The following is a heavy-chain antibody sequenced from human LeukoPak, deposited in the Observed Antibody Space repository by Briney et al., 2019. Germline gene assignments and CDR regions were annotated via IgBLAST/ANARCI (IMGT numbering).Heavy chain of an antibody. CDR3: ARAIGSSWGKVDY. Sequence: GGSLSLSCVASGFTFSNYWMHWVRQAPGKGLVWVSRIKTDGSRTNYADSVKGRFTISRDNAKNTVYLEMNSLRSEDTAVYYCARAIGSSWGKVDYWGQGTLVTVSS. J-gene: IGHJ4*02. CDR2: IKTDGSRT. D-gene: IGHD6-13*01. V-gene: IGHV3-74*01. CDR1: GFTFSNYW.